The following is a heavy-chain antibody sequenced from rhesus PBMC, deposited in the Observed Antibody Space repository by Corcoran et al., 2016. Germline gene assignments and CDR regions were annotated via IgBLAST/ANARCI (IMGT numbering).Heavy chain of an antibody. CDR1: GYSISSGYG. J-gene: IGHJ4*01. Sequence: QVQLQESGPGLVKPSETLSLTCAVSGYSISSGYGWSWTRQPHGKGLEWIGYIGVSSGSTNYNPSLKSRVTISRDTSKNQFSLKLSSVTAADTAVYYCARVSWNYVDDWGQGVLVTVSS. V-gene: IGHV4-127*01. CDR3: ARVSWNYVDD. CDR2: IGVSSGST. D-gene: IGHD1-1-1*01.